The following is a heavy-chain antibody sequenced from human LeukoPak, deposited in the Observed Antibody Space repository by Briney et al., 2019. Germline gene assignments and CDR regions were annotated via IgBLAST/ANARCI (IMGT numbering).Heavy chain of an antibody. CDR2: IYHGGST. J-gene: IGHJ4*02. Sequence: PSETLSLTCAVSGYSISSGYYWGWIRQPPGEGLEWIGSIYHGGSTYYNPSLKSRVTMSVDTSKNQFSLKLSSVTAADTAVYYCARAYCTTTSRYGRYFDYWGQGTLVTVSS. D-gene: IGHD2-2*01. V-gene: IGHV4-38-2*01. CDR3: ARAYCTTTSRYGRYFDY. CDR1: GYSISSGYY.